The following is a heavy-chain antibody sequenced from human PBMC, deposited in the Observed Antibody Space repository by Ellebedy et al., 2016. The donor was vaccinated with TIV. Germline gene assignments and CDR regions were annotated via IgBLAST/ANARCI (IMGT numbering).Heavy chain of an antibody. CDR1: GFTVNNSQ. J-gene: IGHJ6*02. D-gene: IGHD1/OR15-1a*01. Sequence: GGSLRLSCAASGFTVNNSQMSWVRQAPGKGLAWVSVIYSGGSTYYADSVKDRFTISRDISNNMVYLQMNSLRAEDTAVYYCARGTTYYMDVWGQGTTVTVS. V-gene: IGHV3-66*01. CDR3: ARGTTYYMDV. CDR2: IYSGGST.